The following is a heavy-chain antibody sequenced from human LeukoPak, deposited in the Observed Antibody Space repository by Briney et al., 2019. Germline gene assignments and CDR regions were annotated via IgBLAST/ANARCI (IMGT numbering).Heavy chain of an antibody. D-gene: IGHD3-16*01. CDR2: MNPNSGNT. CDR3: ERVPSGGDRLDP. Sequence: ASVKVSCKASGYTFTSYDINWVRQATGQGLELMGLMNPNSGNTGYAQKFQGRVTITRNTSINTAYMELSSLRSEDTAVYYCERVPSGGDRLDPWGQGTLVTVSS. V-gene: IGHV1-8*03. CDR1: GYTFTSYD. J-gene: IGHJ5*02.